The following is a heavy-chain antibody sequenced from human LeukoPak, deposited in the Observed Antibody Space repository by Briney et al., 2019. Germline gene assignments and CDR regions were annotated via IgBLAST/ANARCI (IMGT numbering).Heavy chain of an antibody. CDR2: ISEDSSNE. V-gene: IGHV3-30*18. CDR3: AKDRETTSSCTMDY. J-gene: IGHJ4*02. Sequence: GGSLRLSCAASGFTFNNYGMHCVRQAPGKGLEWVAVISEDSSNEKYADSVKGRFTISRDNSNKTLSLQMNSLRVEDTGVYYCAKDRETTSSCTMDYWGQGTLVTVSS. CDR1: GFTFNNYG. D-gene: IGHD2-2*01.